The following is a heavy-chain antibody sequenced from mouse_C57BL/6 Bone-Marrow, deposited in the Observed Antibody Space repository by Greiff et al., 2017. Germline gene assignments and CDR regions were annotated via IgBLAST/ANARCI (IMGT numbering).Heavy chain of an antibody. CDR2: ISSGGRYT. V-gene: IGHV5-6*02. D-gene: IGHD4-1*01. Sequence: EVMLVASGGALVPPGGSLKLSCAASGFPFSSYGMSWVRPTPATMLACVATISSGGRYTYSPASVKGRFTISRDNAKNTRYLQMSSLKSEDTAMYYCARRFGTPFAYWGQGTLVTVSA. CDR3: ARRFGTPFAY. CDR1: GFPFSSYG. J-gene: IGHJ3*01.